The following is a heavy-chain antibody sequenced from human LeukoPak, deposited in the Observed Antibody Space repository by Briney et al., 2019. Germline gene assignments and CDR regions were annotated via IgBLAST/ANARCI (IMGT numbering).Heavy chain of an antibody. D-gene: IGHD2-2*01. CDR1: GFTFSDHW. J-gene: IGHJ3*02. V-gene: IGHV3-7*05. Sequence: GGSLRLSCSASGFTFSDHWMSWVRQAPGKELEWVASIKNDETERRYVDSTQGRFTISRDNAKNSMYLQMNSLRAEDTATYYCTRQSSSNAFEIWGQGTMVTVS. CDR3: TRQSSSNAFEI. CDR2: IKNDETER.